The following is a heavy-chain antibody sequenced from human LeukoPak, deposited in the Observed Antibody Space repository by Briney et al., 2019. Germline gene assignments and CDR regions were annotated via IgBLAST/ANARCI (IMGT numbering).Heavy chain of an antibody. J-gene: IGHJ4*02. V-gene: IGHV3-11*06. CDR3: ARGLRLAGVDY. D-gene: IGHD6-19*01. CDR2: ISGSSSYT. Sequence: PGGSLRLSCVVSGFPFSDYYMSWIRQAPGKGLEWVSYISGSSSYTNSADSAKGRFTISRDNPKNSLFLQMNSLRAEDTAVYYCARGLRLAGVDYWGQGTLVTVSS. CDR1: GFPFSDYY.